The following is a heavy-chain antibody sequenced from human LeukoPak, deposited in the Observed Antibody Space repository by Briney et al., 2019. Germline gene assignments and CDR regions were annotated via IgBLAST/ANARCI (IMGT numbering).Heavy chain of an antibody. CDR1: GGSFSGYY. Sequence: ETLSLTCAVYGGSFSGYYWSLIRQPPGKGLEWIGEINHSGSTNYNPSLKSRVTISVDTSKNQFSLKLSSVTAADTAVYYCARIDLGDDAFDIWGQGTMVTVSS. CDR2: INHSGST. V-gene: IGHV4-34*01. J-gene: IGHJ3*02. CDR3: ARIDLGDDAFDI.